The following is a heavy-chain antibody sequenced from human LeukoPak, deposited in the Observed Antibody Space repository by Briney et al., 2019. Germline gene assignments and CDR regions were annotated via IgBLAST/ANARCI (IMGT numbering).Heavy chain of an antibody. CDR1: GGSISSSNW. D-gene: IGHD6-13*01. Sequence: NPSGTLSLTCAVSGGSISSSNWWRLVRQPPGKGLEWIGEIYHSGSTNYNPSLKSRVTISVDKSKSQFSLKLSSVTAADTAVYYCASPGWQQLVTPTDAFDIWGQGTMVTVSS. J-gene: IGHJ3*02. CDR3: ASPGWQQLVTPTDAFDI. CDR2: IYHSGST. V-gene: IGHV4-4*02.